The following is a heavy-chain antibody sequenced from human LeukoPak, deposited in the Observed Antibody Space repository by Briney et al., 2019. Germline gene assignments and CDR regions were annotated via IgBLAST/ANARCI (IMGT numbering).Heavy chain of an antibody. V-gene: IGHV3-7*01. CDR2: IKQDGSEK. Sequence: GGSLRLSCAASGLTFSSYWMSWVRQAPGKGLEWVANIKQDGSEKYYVDSVKGRFTISGDNAKNSLYLQMNSLRAEDTAVYYCARTSGWANFDYWGQGTLVTVSS. J-gene: IGHJ4*02. CDR1: GLTFSSYW. D-gene: IGHD6-19*01. CDR3: ARTSGWANFDY.